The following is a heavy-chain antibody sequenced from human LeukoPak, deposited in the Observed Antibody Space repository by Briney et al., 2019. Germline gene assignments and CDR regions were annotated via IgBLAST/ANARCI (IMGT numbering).Heavy chain of an antibody. CDR2: IYHSGST. CDR3: ARDAELGGDYLLGDS. Sequence: SETLSLTCAVSGGSISSGGYSWSWIRQPPGKGLEWIGYIYHSGSTYYNPSLKSRVTISVDRSKNQFSLKLSSVTAADTAVYYCARDAELGGDYLLGDSWGPGTLVAVSS. CDR1: GGSISSGGYS. J-gene: IGHJ5*01. V-gene: IGHV4-30-2*01. D-gene: IGHD4-17*01.